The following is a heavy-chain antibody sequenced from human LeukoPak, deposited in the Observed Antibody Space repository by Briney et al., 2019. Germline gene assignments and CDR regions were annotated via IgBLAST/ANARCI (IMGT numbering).Heavy chain of an antibody. CDR3: ARKATVTTGWYFDL. V-gene: IGHV4-31*03. D-gene: IGHD4-17*01. Sequence: PSETLSLTCTVSGDSISSGGYYWSWIRQHPGKGLEWIGYIYYSGSTYYNPSLKSRVTISVDTSKNQFSLKLSSVTAADTAVYYCARKATVTTGWYFDLWGRGTLVTVSS. J-gene: IGHJ2*01. CDR2: IYYSGST. CDR1: GDSISSGGYY.